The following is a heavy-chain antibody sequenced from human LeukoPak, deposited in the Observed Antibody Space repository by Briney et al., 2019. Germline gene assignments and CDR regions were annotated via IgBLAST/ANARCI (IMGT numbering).Heavy chain of an antibody. CDR3: TKAVRSMVTGGGYFDS. D-gene: IGHD3-10*01. CDR2: LSGGGDSR. J-gene: IGHJ4*02. CDR1: GFAFSNYA. Sequence: QAGRSLRPSCAASGFAFSNYAMSWVRQAPGKGLEWVSSLSGGGDSRYYADSVMGRFTTSRDNSKHTLYLQMNSLRAEDRVVYDCTKAVRSMVTGGGYFDSWGQGTLVTVSS. V-gene: IGHV3-23*01.